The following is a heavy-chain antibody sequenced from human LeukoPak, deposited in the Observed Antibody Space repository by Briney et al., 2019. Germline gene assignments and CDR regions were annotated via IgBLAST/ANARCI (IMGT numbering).Heavy chain of an antibody. CDR1: GYTFTSYG. Sequence: ASVKVSCKASGYTFTSYGTSWVRQAPGQGLEWMGWISAYNGNTNYAQKLQGRVTMTTDTSTSTAYMELRSLRSDDTAVYYCARLSTMIGDFDYWGQGTLVTVSS. CDR3: ARLSTMIGDFDY. V-gene: IGHV1-18*01. D-gene: IGHD3-22*01. J-gene: IGHJ4*02. CDR2: ISAYNGNT.